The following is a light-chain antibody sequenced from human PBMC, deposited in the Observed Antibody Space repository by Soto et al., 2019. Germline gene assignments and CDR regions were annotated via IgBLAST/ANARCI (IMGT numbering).Light chain of an antibody. CDR3: QHYGSSPYT. CDR1: PSVSSSY. J-gene: IGKJ2*01. CDR2: GAS. V-gene: IGKV3-20*01. Sequence: EIVLTQSPGTLSLSPGERVTLSCRVSPSVSSSYLAWYQQKPGQAPRLLFYGASRRATGIPDRFSGGQSRTDFTLTVSRLEPEDFAVYFCQHYGSSPYTFGQGTKLEI.